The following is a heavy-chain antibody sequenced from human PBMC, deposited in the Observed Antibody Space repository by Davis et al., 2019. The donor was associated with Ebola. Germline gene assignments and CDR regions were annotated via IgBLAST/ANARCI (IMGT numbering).Heavy chain of an antibody. CDR3: ATGGRQWLRPFDY. D-gene: IGHD5-12*01. V-gene: IGHV3-30*02. Sequence: PGGSLRLSCAASGFTFSSYGMHWVRQAPGKGLEWVAFIRYDGSNKYYADSVKGRFTISRDNAKNSLYLQMNSLRAEDTAVYYCATGGRQWLRPFDYWGQGTLVTVSS. CDR2: IRYDGSNK. J-gene: IGHJ4*02. CDR1: GFTFSSYG.